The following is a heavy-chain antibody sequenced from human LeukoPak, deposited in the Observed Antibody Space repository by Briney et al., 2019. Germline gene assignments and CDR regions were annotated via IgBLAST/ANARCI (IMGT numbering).Heavy chain of an antibody. CDR2: IRYDGSNK. CDR3: AKEVHYYGSGSYRGAFDY. V-gene: IGHV3-30*02. J-gene: IGHJ4*02. Sequence: GGSLRLSCAASGFTFSSYGMHWVRQAPGKGLEWVAFIRYDGSNKYYAGSVKGRFTISRDNAKNSLYLQMNSLRAEDTALYYCAKEVHYYGSGSYRGAFDYWGQGTLVTVSS. CDR1: GFTFSSYG. D-gene: IGHD3-10*01.